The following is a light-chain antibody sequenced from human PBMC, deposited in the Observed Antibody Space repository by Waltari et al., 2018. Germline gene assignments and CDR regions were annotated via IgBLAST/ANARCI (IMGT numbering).Light chain of an antibody. J-gene: IGKJ2*03. CDR3: YQHSSGYS. CDR1: QSVSSY. Sequence: PGEIATLSCRASQSVSSYLAWYQQKPGQAPRLVIYGASSRATGIPDRFSGSGSGTDFTLTISSLEPEDVGVYHCYQHSSGYSFGQGTKVEIK. V-gene: IGKV3-11*01. CDR2: GAS.